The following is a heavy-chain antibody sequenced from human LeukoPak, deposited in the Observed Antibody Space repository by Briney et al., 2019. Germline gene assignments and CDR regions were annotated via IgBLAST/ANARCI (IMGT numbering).Heavy chain of an antibody. Sequence: GGSLRLSCAASGFTFSSYAMSWVRQAPGKGLEWVSTISGSGGSTYYADSVKGRFTISRDSSKNTLYLQMDSLRAEDTAVYYCARGTAFDIWGQGTMVTVSS. CDR3: ARGTAFDI. J-gene: IGHJ3*02. CDR1: GFTFSSYA. CDR2: ISGSGGST. V-gene: IGHV3-23*01.